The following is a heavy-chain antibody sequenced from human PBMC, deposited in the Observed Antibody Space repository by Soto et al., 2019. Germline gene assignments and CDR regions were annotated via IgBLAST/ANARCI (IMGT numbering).Heavy chain of an antibody. CDR2: INHSGST. J-gene: IGHJ4*02. D-gene: IGHD2-2*01. CDR1: GGSFSGYY. CDR3: ARRIVVVAAAKSTPFDY. Sequence: QVQLQQWGAGLLKPSETLSLTCAVYGGSFSGYYWSWIRQPPGKGLEWIGEINHSGSTNHNPSLKRRVTIPVDTSKTQCSVKVSSVTAADTAVYYCARRIVVVAAAKSTPFDYWGQGTLVTVSS. V-gene: IGHV4-34*01.